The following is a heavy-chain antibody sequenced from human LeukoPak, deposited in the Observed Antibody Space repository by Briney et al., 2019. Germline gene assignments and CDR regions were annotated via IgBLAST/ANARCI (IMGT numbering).Heavy chain of an antibody. J-gene: IGHJ4*02. CDR2: MNPNSGNT. CDR1: GYTFTSYD. D-gene: IGHD3-22*01. V-gene: IGHV1-8*01. Sequence: ASVKVSCKASGYTFTSYDINWVRQATGQGLEWMGWMNPNSGNTGYAQKFQGRVTMTRNTSISTAYMELSSLRSEDTAAYYCAREISHYYDSSGYPSEGDYWGQGTLVTVSS. CDR3: AREISHYYDSSGYPSEGDY.